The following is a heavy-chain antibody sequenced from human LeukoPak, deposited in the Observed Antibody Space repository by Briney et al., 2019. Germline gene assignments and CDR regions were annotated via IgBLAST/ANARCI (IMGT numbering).Heavy chain of an antibody. V-gene: IGHV4-4*07. CDR2: IFASGST. CDR1: GGSISNYY. CDR3: ARGSVPATI. J-gene: IGHJ4*02. D-gene: IGHD2-2*01. Sequence: MPSETLSLTCTVSGGSISNYYWSWIRQPAGKGLEWIGRIFASGSTDYNPSLKSRVTMSVDTSKNQFSLNLSSVTAADTAVYYCARGSVPATIWGQGTLVTVSS.